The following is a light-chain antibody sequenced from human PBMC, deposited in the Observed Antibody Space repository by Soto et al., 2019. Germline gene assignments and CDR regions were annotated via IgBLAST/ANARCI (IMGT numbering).Light chain of an antibody. Sequence: DIQMTQSPSSLSASVGDRVTITCRASQSISSYLNWYQQKPGKAPKLLIYAASSLQSGVPSRFSGSGSGTDFTLTISSLQPEDFATYYCQQSYSTPWTLHQGATLDI. J-gene: IGKJ1*01. CDR2: AAS. CDR1: QSISSY. CDR3: QQSYSTPWT. V-gene: IGKV1-39*01.